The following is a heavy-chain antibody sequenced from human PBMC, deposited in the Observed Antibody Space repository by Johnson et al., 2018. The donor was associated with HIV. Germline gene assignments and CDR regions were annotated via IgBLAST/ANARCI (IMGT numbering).Heavy chain of an antibody. CDR2: ISFDGGDK. J-gene: IGHJ3*02. Sequence: QEKLVESGGGVVQPGRSLRLSCAASGFSFSSYAMHWVRQSPGKGLEWVAVISFDGGDKYYADSVKGRFTISRDNSKSTFLLQMNSLTPVATGVYYCAKERRALLAFDIWGQGTMVTVSS. CDR3: AKERRALLAFDI. V-gene: IGHV3-30*18. CDR1: GFSFSSYA.